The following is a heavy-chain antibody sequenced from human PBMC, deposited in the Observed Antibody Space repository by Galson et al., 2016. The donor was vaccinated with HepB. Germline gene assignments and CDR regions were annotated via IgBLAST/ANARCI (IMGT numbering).Heavy chain of an antibody. CDR2: IWYDGNNN. CDR3: ARDTYYYGSVSYTDLDY. D-gene: IGHD3-10*01. J-gene: IGHJ4*02. CDR1: GFTFSTFG. Sequence: SLRFSCAASGFTFSTFGMHWVRQAPGKGLEWVAVIWYDGNNNSYADPVKRRFTISRDNSKNTLYLQMNSLRVEDTAVYYCARDTYYYGSVSYTDLDYWGQGTLVTVSS. V-gene: IGHV3-33*01.